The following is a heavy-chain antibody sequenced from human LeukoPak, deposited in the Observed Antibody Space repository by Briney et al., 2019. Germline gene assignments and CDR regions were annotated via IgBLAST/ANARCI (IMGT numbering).Heavy chain of an antibody. D-gene: IGHD1-26*01. V-gene: IGHV4-31*02. CDR1: GGSISSGGYY. CDR2: TVVTGST. Sequence: PSETLSLTWTVAGGSISSGGYYWSWIRQHPGKGLEGIGFTVVTGSTYYNPPLKSRVTMLVDMSKNQFSLKLSSMTAADTAVYYCARSLGSGSYSYYFDYWGQGALVTVSS. CDR3: ARSLGSGSYSYYFDY. J-gene: IGHJ4*02.